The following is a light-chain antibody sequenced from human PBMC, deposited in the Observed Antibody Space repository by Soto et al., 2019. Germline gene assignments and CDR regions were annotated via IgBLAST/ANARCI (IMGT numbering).Light chain of an antibody. Sequence: DIQMTQSPSSLSASVGDRVTITSRASQGIRDALGWYQQKPGKVPKRLIYSASSLQSGVPSRFSGSGSETEFTLTISSLQPEDFATYNCLQHSDYPFTFGQGTRLEI. J-gene: IGKJ2*01. CDR2: SAS. CDR1: QGIRDA. V-gene: IGKV1-17*01. CDR3: LQHSDYPFT.